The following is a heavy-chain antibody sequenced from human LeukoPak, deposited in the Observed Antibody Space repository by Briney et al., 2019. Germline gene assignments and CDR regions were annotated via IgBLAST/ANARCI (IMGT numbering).Heavy chain of an antibody. J-gene: IGHJ6*04. Sequence: PGGSLRLSCAASGFTFSSYSMNWVRQAPWKGLEWLSYISTSSSTIYYADSVKGRFTISRDNAKNSLYLQMNSLRAEDTAVYYCARGPAVADYFQYSDIDVWGKGTTVTVSS. CDR3: ARGPAVADYFQYSDIDV. V-gene: IGHV3-48*01. CDR2: ISTSSSTI. CDR1: GFTFSSYS. D-gene: IGHD6-19*01.